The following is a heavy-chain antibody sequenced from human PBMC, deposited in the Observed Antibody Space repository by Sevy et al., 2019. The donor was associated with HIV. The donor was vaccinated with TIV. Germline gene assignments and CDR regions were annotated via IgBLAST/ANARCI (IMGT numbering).Heavy chain of an antibody. J-gene: IGHJ4*02. V-gene: IGHV3-9*01. Sequence: GGSLRLSCAASGFTFDDYAMHWVRQAPGKGLEWVSGISWNSGSIGYADSVKGRFTISRDNAKNSLYLQMNSLRAEDTALYYCAKPPDSSSFNWGQGTLVTVSS. CDR2: ISWNSGSI. CDR1: GFTFDDYA. CDR3: AKPPDSSSFN. D-gene: IGHD6-13*01.